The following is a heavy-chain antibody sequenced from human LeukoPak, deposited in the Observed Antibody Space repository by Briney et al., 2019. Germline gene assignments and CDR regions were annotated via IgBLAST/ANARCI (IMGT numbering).Heavy chain of an antibody. J-gene: IGHJ4*02. Sequence: SETLSLTCTVSGGSISSDDYYWSWVRQPPGKGLQWIGYIHYSGSTYYNPSLKSRVSISVDTSKNQFSLKLSSVTAADTAVYYCARVVVVTATPPDYFDYWGQGTLVTVSS. CDR1: GGSISSDDYY. V-gene: IGHV4-30-4*01. CDR3: ARVVVVTATPPDYFDY. D-gene: IGHD2-15*01. CDR2: IHYSGST.